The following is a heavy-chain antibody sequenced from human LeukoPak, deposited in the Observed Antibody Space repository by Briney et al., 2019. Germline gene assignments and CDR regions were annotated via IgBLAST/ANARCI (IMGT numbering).Heavy chain of an antibody. D-gene: IGHD4-17*01. V-gene: IGHV3-23*01. CDR2: ISGSGGST. J-gene: IGHJ4*02. CDR1: GFTFSSYA. Sequence: PGGSLRLPCAASGFTFSSYAMSWVRQAPGKGLEWVSAISGSGGSTYYADSVKGRFTISRDNSKNTLYLQMNSLRAEDTAVYHCAKEGGGARDYSYWGQGTLVTVSS. CDR3: AKEGGGARDYSY.